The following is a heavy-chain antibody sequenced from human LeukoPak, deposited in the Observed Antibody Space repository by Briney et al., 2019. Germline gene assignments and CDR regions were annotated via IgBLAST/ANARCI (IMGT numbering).Heavy chain of an antibody. J-gene: IGHJ6*02. CDR1: GFTFSGYW. Sequence: GGSLRLSCAASGFTFSGYWIHWVRQAPGKGLEWVSSISSSSSYIYYADSVKGRFTISRDNAKNSLYLQMNSLRAEDTAVYYCATRSLYYDILTGPVWGQGTTVTVSS. V-gene: IGHV3-21*01. CDR3: ATRSLYYDILTGPV. CDR2: ISSSSSYI. D-gene: IGHD3-9*01.